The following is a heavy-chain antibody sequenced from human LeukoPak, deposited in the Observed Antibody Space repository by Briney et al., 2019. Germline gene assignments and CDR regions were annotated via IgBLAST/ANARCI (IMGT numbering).Heavy chain of an antibody. CDR1: GYTFTRYD. D-gene: IGHD5-24*01. J-gene: IGHJ6*02. Sequence: ASVKVSCKASGYTFTRYDINWVRQATGQGLEGMGWMNPISANTGYAQKFQGRVTMTRNTSISPAYMELRSLRSEETAVYYCARPPSREGHTSRYYCYGMGVWGQGTTVTVSS. CDR3: ARPPSREGHTSRYYCYGMGV. CDR2: MNPISANT. V-gene: IGHV1-8*01.